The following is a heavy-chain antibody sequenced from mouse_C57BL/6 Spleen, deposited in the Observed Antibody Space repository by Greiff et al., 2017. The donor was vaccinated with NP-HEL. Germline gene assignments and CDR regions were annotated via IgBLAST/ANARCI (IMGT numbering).Heavy chain of an antibody. CDR2: FHPYNDDT. Sequence: QVQLMESGAELVKPGASVKMSCKASGYTFTTYPIEWMKQNHGKSLEWIGNFHPYNDDTKYNEKFKGKATLTVEKSSSTVYLELSRLTSDDSAVYYCARNYYGSSYDWYFDVWGTGTTVTVSS. V-gene: IGHV1-47*01. D-gene: IGHD1-1*01. CDR1: GYTFTTYP. J-gene: IGHJ1*03. CDR3: ARNYYGSSYDWYFDV.